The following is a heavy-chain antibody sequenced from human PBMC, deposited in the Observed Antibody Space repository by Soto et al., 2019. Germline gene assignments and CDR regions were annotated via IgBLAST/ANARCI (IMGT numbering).Heavy chain of an antibody. V-gene: IGHV3-30-3*01. D-gene: IGHD3-10*01. CDR1: GFTFSSYA. J-gene: IGHJ4*02. CDR2: ISYDGSNK. CDR3: AIDFENTMVRGVITY. Sequence: GGSLRHSCAASGFTFSSYAMHWVRQAPGKGLEWVAVISYDGSNKYYADSVKGRFTISRDNSKNTLYLQMNSLRAEDTAVYYCAIDFENTMVRGVITYWGQGTLVTVSS.